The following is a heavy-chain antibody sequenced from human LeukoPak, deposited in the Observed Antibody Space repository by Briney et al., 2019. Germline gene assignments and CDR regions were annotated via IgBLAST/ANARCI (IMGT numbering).Heavy chain of an antibody. CDR2: IGTSSTTI. Sequence: PGGSLTLSCAASGFTFRSYTMNWVRQPPGKGLEWVSNIGTSSTTIYYADSVKGRFTISRDNAKNSLYLQMNSLRADDTAVYYCARFAAGGSYYYYMDVWGKGTTVTVSS. V-gene: IGHV3-48*01. CDR3: ARFAAGGSYYYYMDV. J-gene: IGHJ6*03. D-gene: IGHD6-25*01. CDR1: GFTFRSYT.